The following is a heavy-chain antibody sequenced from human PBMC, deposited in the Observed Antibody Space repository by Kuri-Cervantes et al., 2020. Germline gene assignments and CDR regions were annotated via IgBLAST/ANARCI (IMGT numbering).Heavy chain of an antibody. Sequence: SETLSLTCTVSGGSISSGSYYWSWIRQPAGKGLEWIGRIYTSGSTNYNPSLKSRVTISVDTSKNQFSLKLSSVTAADTAVYYCARDPGGQLADDAFDIWGQGTMVTVSS. V-gene: IGHV4-61*02. J-gene: IGHJ3*02. CDR1: GGSISSGSYY. D-gene: IGHD6-6*01. CDR3: ARDPGGQLADDAFDI. CDR2: IYTSGST.